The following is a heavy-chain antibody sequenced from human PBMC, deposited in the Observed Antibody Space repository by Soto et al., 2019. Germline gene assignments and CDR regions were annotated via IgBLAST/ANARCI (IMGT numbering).Heavy chain of an antibody. CDR3: ARATTSPRPRPPTN. Sequence: QVQLQQWGAGLLKPSETLSLTCAVYGGSFSGYYWSWIRQTPGKGLEWIGEINHRASANFNPSLKSRVTISVDTSKNQFSLKVSSVTAADTAIYYCARATTSPRPRPPTNWGQGTLVTVSS. CDR2: INHRASA. CDR1: GGSFSGYY. D-gene: IGHD1-26*01. J-gene: IGHJ4*02. V-gene: IGHV4-34*01.